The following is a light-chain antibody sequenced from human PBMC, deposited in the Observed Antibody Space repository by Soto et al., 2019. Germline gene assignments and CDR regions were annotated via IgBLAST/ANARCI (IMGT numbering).Light chain of an antibody. CDR2: KAS. CDR1: QSINSR. J-gene: IGKJ1*01. CDR3: QQYNSYST. V-gene: IGKV1-5*03. Sequence: DIQMTQSPSTLSASVGDRVTNTCRASQSINSRMAWYQQKPWKAPKLLIYKASSLESGVPSRFSGSGSGTEFTLTISSLQPDDFATYYCQQYNSYSTFGQGTKVDIK.